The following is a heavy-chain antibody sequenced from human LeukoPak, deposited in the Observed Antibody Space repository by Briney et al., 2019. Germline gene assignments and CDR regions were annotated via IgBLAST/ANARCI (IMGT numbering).Heavy chain of an antibody. CDR1: GFTFSNHG. J-gene: IGHJ5*02. D-gene: IGHD2-21*01. V-gene: IGHV3-30*02. Sequence: GGSLRLSCATSGFTFSNHGMHWVRQAPGKGLEWVAFIQFNGAEKYYADSVTGRFTISRDDSKNTLYLQMNSLRAEDTAVYYCAKGGDSHGNPSSWGQGTLVIVSS. CDR2: IQFNGAEK. CDR3: AKGGDSHGNPSS.